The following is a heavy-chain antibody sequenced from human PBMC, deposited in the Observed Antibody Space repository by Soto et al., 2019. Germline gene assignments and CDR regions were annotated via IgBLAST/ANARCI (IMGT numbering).Heavy chain of an antibody. Sequence: EVQLVESGGGLVQPGGSLRLSCAASGFTFSSYSMNWVRQAPGKRLEWVSYISSSSSTIYYADSVKGRFTISRDNAKNSLYLQMNSLRDEDTAVYYCASQCGGDCYPPFDYWGQGTLVTVSS. CDR2: ISSSSSTI. D-gene: IGHD2-21*02. J-gene: IGHJ4*02. CDR1: GFTFSSYS. CDR3: ASQCGGDCYPPFDY. V-gene: IGHV3-48*02.